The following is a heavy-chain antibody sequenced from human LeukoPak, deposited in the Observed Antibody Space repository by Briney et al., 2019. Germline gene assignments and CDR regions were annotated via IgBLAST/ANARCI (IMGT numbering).Heavy chain of an antibody. CDR1: GFTFSSYA. J-gene: IGHJ6*04. Sequence: GRSLRLSCAASGFTFSSYAMHWVRQAPGKGLEWVAVISYDGSNKYYADSVKGRFTISRDNSKNTLYLQMNSLRAEDTAVYYCARGYYYGSGSYYNWMDVWGKGTTVTVSS. V-gene: IGHV3-30*01. CDR2: ISYDGSNK. CDR3: ARGYYYGSGSYYNWMDV. D-gene: IGHD3-10*01.